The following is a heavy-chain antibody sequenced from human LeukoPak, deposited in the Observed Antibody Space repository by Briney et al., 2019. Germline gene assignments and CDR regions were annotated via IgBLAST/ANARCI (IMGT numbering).Heavy chain of an antibody. D-gene: IGHD3-10*01. J-gene: IGHJ4*02. CDR1: GGSISSYY. V-gene: IGHV4-59*01. CDR2: TYYSGST. Sequence: PSETLSLTCTVSGGSISSYYWSWIRQPPGKGLEWIGYTYYSGSTNYNPSLKSRVTISVDTSKNQFSLKLSSVTAADTAVYYCARSDMVRGVIRIDYWGQGTLVTVSS. CDR3: ARSDMVRGVIRIDY.